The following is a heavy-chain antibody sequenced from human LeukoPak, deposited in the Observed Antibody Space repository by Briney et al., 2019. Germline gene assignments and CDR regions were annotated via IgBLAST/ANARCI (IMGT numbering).Heavy chain of an antibody. CDR1: GFTFSNAW. Sequence: GGSLRLSCAASGFTFSNAWMSWVRQAPGKGLEWVGRIKSKTDGGTTDYAAPVKGRFTISRDDSKNTLYLQMNSLKTEDTAVYYCTTDSTVTTPRFFWGQGTLVTVSS. CDR2: IKSKTDGGTT. D-gene: IGHD4-17*01. CDR3: TTDSTVTTPRFF. J-gene: IGHJ4*02. V-gene: IGHV3-15*01.